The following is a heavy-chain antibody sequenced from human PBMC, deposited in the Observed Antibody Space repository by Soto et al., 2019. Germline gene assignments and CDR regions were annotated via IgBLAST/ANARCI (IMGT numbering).Heavy chain of an antibody. CDR1: DFTFSSYG. CDR3: AKDTYYHDSSGYYVFDY. Sequence: QVQLVESGGGVVQPGRSLTLSCAASDFTFSSYGIHWVRQAPGKGLEWVAVISYDGTNKQYGESVKGRFTMSRDNSKNTVHLQMNSLRVEDTAVYYCAKDTYYHDSSGYYVFDYWGQGTLVTVSS. D-gene: IGHD3-22*01. V-gene: IGHV3-30*18. CDR2: ISYDGTNK. J-gene: IGHJ4*02.